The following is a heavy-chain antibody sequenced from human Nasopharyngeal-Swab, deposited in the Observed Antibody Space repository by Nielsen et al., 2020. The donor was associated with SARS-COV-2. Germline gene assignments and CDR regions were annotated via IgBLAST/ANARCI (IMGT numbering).Heavy chain of an antibody. CDR2: IYYSGST. CDR3: ARSSNVLLWFGEFYYFDY. Sequence: SETLSLTCAVYGGSFSGYYWGWIRQPPGKGLEWIGSIYYSGSTYYNPSLKSRVTISVDTSKNQFSLKLSSVTAADTAVYYCARSSNVLLWFGEFYYFDYWGQGTLVTVSS. V-gene: IGHV4-39*01. J-gene: IGHJ4*02. CDR1: GGSFSGYY. D-gene: IGHD3-10*01.